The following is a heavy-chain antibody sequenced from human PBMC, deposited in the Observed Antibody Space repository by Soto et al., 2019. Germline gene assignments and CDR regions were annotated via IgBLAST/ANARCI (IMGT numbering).Heavy chain of an antibody. V-gene: IGHV3-13*01. CDR1: GFTFSSYD. CDR2: IGTAGDT. D-gene: IGHD6-13*01. CDR3: ARAISYSSSWYDYYYYGMDV. Sequence: GGSLRLSCAASGFTFSSYDMHWVRQATGKGLEWVSAIGTAGDTYYPGSEKGRFTISRENAKNSLYLQMNSLRAEETAVYYCARAISYSSSWYDYYYYGMDVWGQGTTVTVSS. J-gene: IGHJ6*02.